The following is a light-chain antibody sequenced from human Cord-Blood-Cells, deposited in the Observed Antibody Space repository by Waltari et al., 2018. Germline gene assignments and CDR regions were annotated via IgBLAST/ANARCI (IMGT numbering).Light chain of an antibody. CDR2: AAS. J-gene: IGKJ4*01. V-gene: IGKV1-8*01. CDR3: QQYYSYPLT. CDR1: QGISSY. Sequence: AIRMTQSPSSLSASTGDRVTITCRASQGISSYLAWYQQKQGKAPKLLIYAASTLQSGVPSRFSGSGSGTDFTLTISCLQSEGFATYYCQQYYSYPLTFGGGTKVEIK.